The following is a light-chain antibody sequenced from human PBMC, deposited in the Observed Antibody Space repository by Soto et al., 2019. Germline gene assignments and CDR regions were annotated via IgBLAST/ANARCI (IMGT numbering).Light chain of an antibody. CDR3: QHYNDYPRM. CDR2: KAS. CDR1: QSVDSR. J-gene: IGKJ1*01. Sequence: DIQMTQSPSTLSASIGDRVTITCRTSQSVDSRLAWYQQKPGKAPKLLIYKASSLQTGVPSRFSGSGSGTEFTLTISSPRPDEFATYYCQHYNDYPRMFGQGTNVEIK. V-gene: IGKV1-5*03.